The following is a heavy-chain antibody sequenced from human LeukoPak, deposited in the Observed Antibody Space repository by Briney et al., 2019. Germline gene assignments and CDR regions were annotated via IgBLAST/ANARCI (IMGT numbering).Heavy chain of an antibody. D-gene: IGHD2-15*01. Sequence: GASVKVSCKASGYTFTSYYIHWVRQAPGQGLEWMGIINPSAGTTSYPQRLQGRVSMTRDTSASTVYMELSSLRSDDTAVYFCARLYCSAGNCYPDPDYWGQGTLVTVSS. V-gene: IGHV1-46*01. J-gene: IGHJ4*02. CDR2: INPSAGTT. CDR1: GYTFTSYY. CDR3: ARLYCSAGNCYPDPDY.